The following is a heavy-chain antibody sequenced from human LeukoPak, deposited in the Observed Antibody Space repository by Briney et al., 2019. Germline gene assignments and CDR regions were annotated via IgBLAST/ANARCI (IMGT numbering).Heavy chain of an antibody. CDR2: INDSGST. V-gene: IGHV4-34*01. D-gene: IGHD3-10*01. CDR3: ARGLWFGESRPYYYDY. Sequence: SETLSLTCAVYGGSFSGYYWSWIRQPPGKGLEWIAEINDSGSTNYNPSLRSRVTISVDTSMNQFSLKMRSVTAADTADYYCARGLWFGESRPYYYDYWGQGNLVTVST. J-gene: IGHJ4*02. CDR1: GGSFSGYY.